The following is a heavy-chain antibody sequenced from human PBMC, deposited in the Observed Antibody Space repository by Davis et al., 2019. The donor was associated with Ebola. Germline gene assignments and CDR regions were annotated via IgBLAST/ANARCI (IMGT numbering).Heavy chain of an antibody. Sequence: SVKVSCKASGYTFTSSGISWVRQAPGQGLEWMGGIIPIFGTANYAQKFQGRVTITADESTSTAYMELSSLRSEDTAVYDCSAGYSSSWYNYWGQGTLVTVSS. V-gene: IGHV1-69*13. CDR1: GYTFTSSG. CDR3: SAGYSSSWYNY. J-gene: IGHJ4*02. D-gene: IGHD6-13*01. CDR2: IIPIFGTA.